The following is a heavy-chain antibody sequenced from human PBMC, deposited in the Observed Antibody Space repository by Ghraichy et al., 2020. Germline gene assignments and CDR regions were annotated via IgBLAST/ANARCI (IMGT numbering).Heavy chain of an antibody. J-gene: IGHJ3*02. CDR1: GFTFSTSA. CDR3: AKSGYYDSSAYMFDAFDI. V-gene: IGHV3-23*01. CDR2: VSGSGGNT. D-gene: IGHD3-22*01. Sequence: AGSLRLSCAASGFTFSTSAMSWVRQAPGKGLEWVSVVSGSGGNTYYADSVKGRFTISRDNSKSTLYLQMNSLRAGDTALYYCAKSGYYDSSAYMFDAFDIWGQGTLVTVSS.